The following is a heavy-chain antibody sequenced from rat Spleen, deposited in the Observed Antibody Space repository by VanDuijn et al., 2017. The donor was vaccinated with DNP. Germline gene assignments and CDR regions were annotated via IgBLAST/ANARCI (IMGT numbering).Heavy chain of an antibody. CDR2: INSAGTT. D-gene: IGHD1-1*01. J-gene: IGHJ1*01. CDR3: ARYYYSGDWYFDF. Sequence: EVQLQESGPGLVKPSQSLSLTCSVTGYSITSGYRWNWIRKFPGNKMEWMGYINSAGTTYYNPSLKSRISITRDTSKNQFFLQLNSVTTEDTATYYCARYYYSGDWYFDFWGPGTMVTVSS. V-gene: IGHV3-3*01. CDR1: GYSITSGYR.